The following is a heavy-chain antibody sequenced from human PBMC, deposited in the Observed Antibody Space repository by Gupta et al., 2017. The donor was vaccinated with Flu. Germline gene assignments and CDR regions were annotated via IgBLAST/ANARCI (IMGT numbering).Heavy chain of an antibody. CDR1: GVAFGASY. D-gene: IGHD4-17*01. J-gene: IGHJ4*02. V-gene: IGHV3-74*03. Sequence: QLLLCSLCLVLQDVPLRVAPAGSGVAFGASYLQWVRQAPGKGLVWVSRINPDGSSTTYAESVKGRFTISRDNAKNTLYLQMNSLGDDDTAVYYCATVTSGCWGQGTLVTVSS. CDR3: ATVTSGC. CDR2: INPDGSST.